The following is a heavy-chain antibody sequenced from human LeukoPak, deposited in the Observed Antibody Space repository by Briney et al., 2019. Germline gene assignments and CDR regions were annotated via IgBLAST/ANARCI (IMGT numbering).Heavy chain of an antibody. CDR2: IIPILGIA. CDR1: GGTFSSYT. J-gene: IGHJ6*02. D-gene: IGHD2-2*03. CDR3: ASEASAQRGSCSSTSCPGRYYYGMDV. Sequence: ASVKVSCKASGGTFSSYTISWVRQAPGQGLEWIGRIIPILGIANYAQKLQGRVTITADKSTSTAYMELSSLRSADTAVYHCASEASAQRGSCSSTSCPGRYYYGMDVWGQGTTVTVSS. V-gene: IGHV1-69*02.